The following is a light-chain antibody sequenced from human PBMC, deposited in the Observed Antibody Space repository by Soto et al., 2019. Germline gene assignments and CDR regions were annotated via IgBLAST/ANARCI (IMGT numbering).Light chain of an antibody. CDR3: CSYGNSYTYV. J-gene: IGLJ1*01. CDR2: DVD. CDR1: SSDVGAYNY. Sequence: QSALTQPRSVSGSPGQSVTISCTGTSSDVGAYNYVSWYQQHPGKAPKLMIYDVDKRPSGVPDRFSGSKSGNTASLTISGLQADDEADYYCCSYGNSYTYVFGIGPKVTVL. V-gene: IGLV2-11*01.